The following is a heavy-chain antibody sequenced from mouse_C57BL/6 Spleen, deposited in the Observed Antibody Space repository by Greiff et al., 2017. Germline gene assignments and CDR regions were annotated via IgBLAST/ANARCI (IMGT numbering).Heavy chain of an antibody. CDR1: GFSLTSYG. D-gene: IGHD2-4*01. CDR3: ARKDDYDWFAY. V-gene: IGHV2-2*01. Sequence: VQVVESGPGLVQPSQSLSITCPVSGFSLTSYGVHWVRQSPGKGLAWLGVIWSGGSTDYNAAFISRLSISKDNSKSQVFFKMNSLQADDTAIYYCARKDDYDWFAYWGQGTLVTVSA. CDR2: IWSGGST. J-gene: IGHJ3*01.